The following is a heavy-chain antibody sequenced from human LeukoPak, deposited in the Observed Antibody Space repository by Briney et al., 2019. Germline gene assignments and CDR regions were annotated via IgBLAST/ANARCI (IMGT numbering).Heavy chain of an antibody. Sequence: ASVKVSCKASGYTFTSYGISWVRQAPGQGLEWMGWISAYNGNTNYAQKLQSRVTMTTDTSTSTAYMELRSLRSDDTAVYYCARDTFDIVVVPAAYNWFDPWGQGTLVTVSS. CDR2: ISAYNGNT. CDR3: ARDTFDIVVVPAAYNWFDP. CDR1: GYTFTSYG. J-gene: IGHJ5*02. V-gene: IGHV1-18*01. D-gene: IGHD2-2*01.